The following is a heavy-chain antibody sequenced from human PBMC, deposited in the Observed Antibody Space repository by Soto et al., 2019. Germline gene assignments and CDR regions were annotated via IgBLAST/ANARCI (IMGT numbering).Heavy chain of an antibody. D-gene: IGHD3-10*01. V-gene: IGHV3-73*02. CDR3: TRKGDAGYYYYYGMDV. Sequence: EVQLVESGGGLVQPGGSLKLSCAASGFTFSGSAMHWVRQASGKGLEWVGRIRSKANSYATAYAASVKGRFTISRDDLKNTAYLQMNSLKTEDTAVYYCTRKGDAGYYYYYGMDVWGQGTTVTVSS. CDR1: GFTFSGSA. J-gene: IGHJ6*02. CDR2: IRSKANSYAT.